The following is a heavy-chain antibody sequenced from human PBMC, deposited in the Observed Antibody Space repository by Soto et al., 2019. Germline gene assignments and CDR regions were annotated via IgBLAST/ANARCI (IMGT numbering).Heavy chain of an antibody. V-gene: IGHV3-7*01. CDR3: ARDLPVVPAARHAFDI. D-gene: IGHD2-2*01. Sequence: GGSLRLSCAASGFTFSSYWMSWVRQAPGKGLEWVANIKQDGSEKYYVDSVKGRFTISRANAKNSLYLQMNSLRAEDTAVYYCARDLPVVPAARHAFDILGQGTMVTVSS. CDR2: IKQDGSEK. CDR1: GFTFSSYW. J-gene: IGHJ3*02.